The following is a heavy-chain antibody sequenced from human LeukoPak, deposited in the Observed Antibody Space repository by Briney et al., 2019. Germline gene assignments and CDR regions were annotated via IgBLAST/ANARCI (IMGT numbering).Heavy chain of an antibody. Sequence: GGSLRLSCAASGFTFSSYWMSWVRQAPGKGLEWVANIKQDGSEKYYVDSVKGRFTISRDNAKNSLYLQMNSLRAEDTAVYYCARDLEYSSSSQNGMDVRGQGTTVTVSS. V-gene: IGHV3-7*01. CDR2: IKQDGSEK. CDR1: GFTFSSYW. J-gene: IGHJ6*02. CDR3: ARDLEYSSSSQNGMDV. D-gene: IGHD6-6*01.